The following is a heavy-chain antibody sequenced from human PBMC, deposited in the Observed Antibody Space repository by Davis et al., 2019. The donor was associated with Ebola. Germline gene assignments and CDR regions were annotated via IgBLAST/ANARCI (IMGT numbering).Heavy chain of an antibody. V-gene: IGHV3-30-3*01. CDR3: AKAHYDFWSGYFDAFDI. CDR1: GFTFSSYA. CDR2: ISYDGSNK. Sequence: GESLKISCAASGFTFSSYAMHWVRQAPGKGLEWVAVISYDGSNKYYADSVKGRFTISRDNSKNTLYLQMNSLRAEDTALYYCAKAHYDFWSGYFDAFDIWGQGTMVTVSS. D-gene: IGHD3-3*01. J-gene: IGHJ3*02.